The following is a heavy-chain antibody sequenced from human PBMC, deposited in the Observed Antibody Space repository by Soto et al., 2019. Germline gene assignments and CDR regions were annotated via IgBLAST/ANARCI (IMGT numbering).Heavy chain of an antibody. D-gene: IGHD3-9*01. J-gene: IGHJ3*01. CDR2: ISQDGNKK. CDR3: ADLRYFD. V-gene: IGHV3-30-3*01. Sequence: QVQLVESGGGVVRPGRSLRLSCAASGFIFSSYAMHWVRQAPGKGLEWVAGISQDGNKKYYADSEEGRVTISSDNSKNTLYLHMNRLRAEDTAVYYCADLRYFDWGQGTMVTVSP. CDR1: GFIFSSYA.